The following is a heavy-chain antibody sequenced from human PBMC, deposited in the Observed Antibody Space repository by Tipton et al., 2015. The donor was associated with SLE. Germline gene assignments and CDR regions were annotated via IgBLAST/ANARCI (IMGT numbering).Heavy chain of an antibody. CDR1: GFIFDDFA. J-gene: IGHJ6*03. Sequence: SLRLSCAVSGFIFDDFAMSWVRQVPGKGLEWVSGINWNGDNTQYADSVRGRFTISRDNAKNSLYLQMDSLRVEDTAVYYCARAGIPPYYYYYMDVWVKGTAVTVS. CDR2: INWNGDNT. V-gene: IGHV3-20*04. D-gene: IGHD6-13*01. CDR3: ARAGIPPYYYYYMDV.